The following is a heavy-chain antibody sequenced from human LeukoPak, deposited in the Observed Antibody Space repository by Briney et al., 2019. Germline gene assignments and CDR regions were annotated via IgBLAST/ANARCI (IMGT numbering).Heavy chain of an antibody. Sequence: ASVKVSCKASGYTFTSYYMHWVRQAPGQGLEWMGIINPSGGNTSYAQKFQGRVTMTRDTSTSTVYMELSSLRSEDTAVYYCARDQDYDSSGHYYFDYWGQGTLVTVSS. D-gene: IGHD3-22*01. CDR3: ARDQDYDSSGHYYFDY. V-gene: IGHV1-46*01. J-gene: IGHJ4*02. CDR2: INPSGGNT. CDR1: GYTFTSYY.